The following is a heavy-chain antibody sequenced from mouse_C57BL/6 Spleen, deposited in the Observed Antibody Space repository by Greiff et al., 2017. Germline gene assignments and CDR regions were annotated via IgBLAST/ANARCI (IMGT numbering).Heavy chain of an antibody. Sequence: QVQLQQPGAELVKPGASVKLSCKASGYTFTSYWMQWVKQRPGQGLEWIGEIDPSDSYTNYNQKFKGKATLTVDTSSSTAYMQLSSLTSEGSAVYYCARGGLDYWGQGTTLTVSS. D-gene: IGHD2-4*01. V-gene: IGHV1-50*01. CDR2: IDPSDSYT. CDR1: GYTFTSYW. J-gene: IGHJ2*01. CDR3: ARGGLDY.